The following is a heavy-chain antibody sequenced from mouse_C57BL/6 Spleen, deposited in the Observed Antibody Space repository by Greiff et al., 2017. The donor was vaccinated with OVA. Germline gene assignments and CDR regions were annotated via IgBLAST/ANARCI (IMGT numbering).Heavy chain of an antibody. Sequence: VQLQQPGAELVKPGASVKMSCKASGYTFTSYWITWVKQRPGQGLEWIGDIYPGSGSTNYNEKFKSKATLTVDTSSSTAYMQLSSLTSEDSAVYYCARQNYDYDEGYAMDYWGQGTSVTVSS. D-gene: IGHD2-4*01. CDR1: GYTFTSYW. CDR2: IYPGSGST. V-gene: IGHV1-55*01. CDR3: ARQNYDYDEGYAMDY. J-gene: IGHJ4*01.